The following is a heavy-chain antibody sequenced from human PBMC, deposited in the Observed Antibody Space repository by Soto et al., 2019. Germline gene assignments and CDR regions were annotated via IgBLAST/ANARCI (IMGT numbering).Heavy chain of an antibody. D-gene: IGHD3-22*01. J-gene: IGHJ4*02. CDR2: IYYSGST. CDR1: GGSISSSSYY. V-gene: IGHV4-39*01. Sequence: QLQLQESGPGLVKPSETLSLTCTVSGGSISSSSYYWGWIRQPPGKGLEWIVSIYYSGSTYYNPSLMSRVTISADTSKNQFSLKLSSVTAADTAVYYCAQYYYDTANDYWGQGTLVPVSS. CDR3: AQYYYDTANDY.